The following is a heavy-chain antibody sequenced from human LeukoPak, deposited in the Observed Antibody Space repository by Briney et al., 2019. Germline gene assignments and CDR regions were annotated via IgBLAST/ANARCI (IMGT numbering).Heavy chain of an antibody. CDR2: ISAYNGNT. CDR3: ARLSRGEQDY. Sequence: GASVKVSCKASGYTSTSYYMHWLRQAPGQGLEWMGWISAYNGNTNYAQKLQGRVTMTTDTSTSTAYMELRSLRSDDTAVYYCARLSRGEQDYWGQGTLVTVSS. CDR1: GYTSTSYY. J-gene: IGHJ4*02. D-gene: IGHD3-22*01. V-gene: IGHV1-18*04.